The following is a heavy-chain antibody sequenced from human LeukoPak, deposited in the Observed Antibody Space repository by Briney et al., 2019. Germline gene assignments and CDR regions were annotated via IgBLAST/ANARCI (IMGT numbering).Heavy chain of an antibody. D-gene: IGHD5-18*01. Sequence: PGGSLRLSCAASGFTFSSYAMSWVRQAPGKGLEWVSAISGSGGSTYYADSVKGRFTISRDNSKNTLYLQMNSLRAADTAVYYRAKDPTAMVEFDYWGQGTLVTVSS. J-gene: IGHJ4*02. CDR2: ISGSGGST. CDR1: GFTFSSYA. CDR3: AKDPTAMVEFDY. V-gene: IGHV3-23*01.